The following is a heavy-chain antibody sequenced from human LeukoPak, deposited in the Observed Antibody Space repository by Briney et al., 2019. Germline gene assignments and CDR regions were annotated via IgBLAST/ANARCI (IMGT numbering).Heavy chain of an antibody. D-gene: IGHD4-17*01. J-gene: IGHJ3*02. Sequence: SEALSLTCTVSGGXISSYYCSWIRQPPGKGLEWIGYIYYSGSTNYNPSLKSRVTISVDTSKNKFSLKLSSVTAADTAVYYCARAYGLDAFDIWGQGTMVTVSS. CDR3: ARAYGLDAFDI. CDR1: GGXISSYY. V-gene: IGHV4-59*01. CDR2: IYYSGST.